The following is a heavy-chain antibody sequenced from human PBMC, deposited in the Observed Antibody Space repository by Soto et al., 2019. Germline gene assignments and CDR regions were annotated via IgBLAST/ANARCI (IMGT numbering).Heavy chain of an antibody. CDR1: GGSISSGTYY. J-gene: IGHJ4*02. CDR2: ISHSGST. CDR3: ARDRNFFHSSGPDY. Sequence: QVQLQESGPGLVKPSQTLFLTCTVSGGSISSGTYYWSWIRQHPGKGLEWIGYISHSGSTYYNPSLASRISIAVATSKTPFSLRLSSVTAADTAVYYCARDRNFFHSSGPDYWGQGTLVTVSS. D-gene: IGHD3-22*01. V-gene: IGHV4-31*03.